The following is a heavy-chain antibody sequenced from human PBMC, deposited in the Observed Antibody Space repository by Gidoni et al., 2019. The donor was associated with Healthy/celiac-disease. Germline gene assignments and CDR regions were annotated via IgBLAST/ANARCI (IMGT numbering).Heavy chain of an antibody. D-gene: IGHD2-15*01. J-gene: IGHJ5*02. CDR3: ARQGYCSGGSCSWDR. CDR1: GYSFTRDW. Sequence: EVQLVQSGAEVKKPGESLKISCKGSGYSFTRDWIGWVRRMPGKGLEWMGIIYPGDSDTRYSPSFQGQVPISADKSISTAYLQWSSLKASDTAMYYCARQGYCSGGSCSWDRWGQGTLVTVSS. V-gene: IGHV5-51*01. CDR2: IYPGDSDT.